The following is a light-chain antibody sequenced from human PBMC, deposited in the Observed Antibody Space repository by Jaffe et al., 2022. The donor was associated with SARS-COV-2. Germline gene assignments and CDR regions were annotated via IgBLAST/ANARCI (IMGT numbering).Light chain of an antibody. V-gene: IGKV1-39*01. J-gene: IGKJ2*01. CDR3: QQSYGNPRT. CDR1: QSITSF. Sequence: DIQMTQSPSSLSASVGDRVTITCRASQSITSFLNWYQQKPGKTPKLLIYAASTLQGGVPSRFSGSGSGTDFTLTISSLQPEDFATYYCQQSYGNPRTFGQGTKLEVK. CDR2: AAS.